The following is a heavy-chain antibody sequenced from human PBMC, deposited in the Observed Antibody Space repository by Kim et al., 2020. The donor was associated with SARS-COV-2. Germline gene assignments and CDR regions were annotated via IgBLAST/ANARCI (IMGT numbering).Heavy chain of an antibody. D-gene: IGHD2-2*01. J-gene: IGHJ4*02. CDR3: ARVRDIVVVPAAIGY. V-gene: IGHV4-34*01. Sequence: PSLKRLVTISVDTSKNQFSLKLSSVTAADTAVYYCARVRDIVVVPAAIGYWGQGTLVTVSS.